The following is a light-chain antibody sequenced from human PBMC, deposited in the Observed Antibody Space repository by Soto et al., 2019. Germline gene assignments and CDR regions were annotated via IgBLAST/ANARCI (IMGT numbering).Light chain of an antibody. CDR3: QQYGSSHLFT. J-gene: IGKJ3*01. CDR2: GAS. CDR1: QSVSSSY. Sequence: EIVLTQSPGTLSLPPGERATLSCRASQSVSSSYLAWYQQKPGQAPRLLIYGASSRATGIPDRFSGSGSGTDFTLTISRLEPEDFAVYYCQQYGSSHLFTLGPGTKVDIK. V-gene: IGKV3-20*01.